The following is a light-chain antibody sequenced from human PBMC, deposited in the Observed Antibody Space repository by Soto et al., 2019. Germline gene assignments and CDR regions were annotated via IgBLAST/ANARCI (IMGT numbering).Light chain of an antibody. V-gene: IGKV1-5*03. CDR3: QQYNSYPWT. Sequence: DIQMTQSPSTLSASVGDRVTITCRASQSISSWLAWYQQKPGKAPKLLIYKASSLESGVPSRFSGSGSGTDFTLTISSLPPYDFATYYCQQYNSYPWTFGQGTKVEIK. J-gene: IGKJ1*01. CDR2: KAS. CDR1: QSISSW.